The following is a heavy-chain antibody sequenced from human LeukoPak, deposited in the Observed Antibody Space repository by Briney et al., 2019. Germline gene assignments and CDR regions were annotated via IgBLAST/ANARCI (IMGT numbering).Heavy chain of an antibody. CDR2: IYSGGST. V-gene: IGHV3-53*04. Sequence: GGSLRLSCAASGFTVSSNYMSWVRQAPGKGLEWVSVIYSGGSTYYADSVKGRFTISRHNSKNTLYLQMNSLRAEDTAVYHCARGPTMVRGVIITSDYYGMDVWGQGTTVTVSS. CDR3: ARGPTMVRGVIITSDYYGMDV. J-gene: IGHJ6*02. CDR1: GFTVSSNY. D-gene: IGHD3-10*01.